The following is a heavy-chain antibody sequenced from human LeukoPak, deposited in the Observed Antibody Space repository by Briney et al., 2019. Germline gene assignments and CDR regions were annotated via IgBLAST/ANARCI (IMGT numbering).Heavy chain of an antibody. Sequence: SVKVSCKASRGTFSSYAISWVRQAPGQGLEWMGGIIPIFGTANYAQKFQGRVTITTDESTSTAYMELSSLRSGDTAVYYCARGGSSNALNWFDPWGQGTLVTVSS. D-gene: IGHD3-16*01. CDR2: IIPIFGTA. V-gene: IGHV1-69*05. CDR1: RGTFSSYA. CDR3: ARGGSSNALNWFDP. J-gene: IGHJ5*02.